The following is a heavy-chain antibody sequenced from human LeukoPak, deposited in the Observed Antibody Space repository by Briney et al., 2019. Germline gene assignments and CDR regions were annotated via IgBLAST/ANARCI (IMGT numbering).Heavy chain of an antibody. V-gene: IGHV4-59*01. Sequence: SETLSLTCTVSGGSISSYYWSWIRQPPGKGLEWIGHIYYSGSTNYNPSIESRVHISVDTFKNHFSLKLSSVTAAGTGGYYCAREQDYDYVWGSCRTFDYWGQGDLVTGFS. CDR3: AREQDYDYVWGSCRTFDY. CDR2: IYYSGST. CDR1: GGSISSYY. D-gene: IGHD3-16*02. J-gene: IGHJ4*02.